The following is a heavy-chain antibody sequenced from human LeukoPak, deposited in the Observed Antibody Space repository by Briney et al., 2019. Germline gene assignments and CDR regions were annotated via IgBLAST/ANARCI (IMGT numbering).Heavy chain of an antibody. Sequence: QPGGSLGLSCAASEFTFSNFGMHWVRQAPGKGLEWVAFIRFDGSNKYYADSVKGRFTISRDNSKNTLYLQMNSLRAEDTAVYYCAKEKYYYDSSGSDYWGQGTLVTVSS. CDR2: IRFDGSNK. CDR3: AKEKYYYDSSGSDY. D-gene: IGHD3-22*01. J-gene: IGHJ4*02. V-gene: IGHV3-30*02. CDR1: EFTFSNFG.